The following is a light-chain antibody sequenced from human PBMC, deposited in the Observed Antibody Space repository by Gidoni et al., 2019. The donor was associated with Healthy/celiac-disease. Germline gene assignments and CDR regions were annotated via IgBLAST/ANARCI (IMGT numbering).Light chain of an antibody. Sequence: EIVLTQSPAPLSVSPGERATLSCRASQSVSSNLAWYPQKPGQAPRLLIYGASTRATGIPARFSGSGSGTEFTLTISSLQSEDFAVYCCQQYNNWPPITFGQGTRLEIK. CDR3: QQYNNWPPIT. J-gene: IGKJ5*01. V-gene: IGKV3-15*01. CDR2: GAS. CDR1: QSVSSN.